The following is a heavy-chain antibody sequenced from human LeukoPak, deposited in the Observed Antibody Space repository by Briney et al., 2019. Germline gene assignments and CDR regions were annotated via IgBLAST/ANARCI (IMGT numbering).Heavy chain of an antibody. J-gene: IGHJ4*02. CDR2: ISYDGSNK. Sequence: PGRSLRLSCAASGFTFSSYGMHWVRQAPGKRLEWVAVISYDGSNKYYADSVKGRFTISRDNSKNTLYLQMNSLRAEDTAVYYCASHYDSSGYYYYGYWGQGTPVTVSS. V-gene: IGHV3-30*03. CDR1: GFTFSSYG. CDR3: ASHYDSSGYYYYGY. D-gene: IGHD3-22*01.